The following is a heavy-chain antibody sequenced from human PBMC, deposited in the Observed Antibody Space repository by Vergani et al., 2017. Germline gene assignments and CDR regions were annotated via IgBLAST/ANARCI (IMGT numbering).Heavy chain of an antibody. D-gene: IGHD6-13*01. CDR1: GGSISSNW. Sequence: QVQLQQWGAGLVKPSETLSLTCTVSGGSISSNWWSWVRQPPGKGLEWIGEIYHSGSTNYNPSLKSRVTISVDKSKNQFSLKLSSVTAADTAVYYCARRQAFAVGIAAAGTTYWYFDLWGRGTLVTVSS. CDR3: ARRQAFAVGIAAAGTTYWYFDL. J-gene: IGHJ2*01. CDR2: IYHSGST. V-gene: IGHV4-4*02.